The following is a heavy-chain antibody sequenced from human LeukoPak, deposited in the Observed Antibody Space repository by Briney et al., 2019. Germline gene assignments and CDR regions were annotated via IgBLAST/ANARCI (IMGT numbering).Heavy chain of an antibody. CDR3: ARGTTVRQRGYYYYYMDV. Sequence: SVKVSCKASGGTFSSYAISWVRQAPGQGLEWMGGIIPIFGTANYAQKFQGRVTITTDESTSTAYMELSSLRSEDTAVYYCARGTTVRQRGYYYYYMDVWGKGTTVTVSS. CDR1: GGTFSSYA. V-gene: IGHV1-69*05. D-gene: IGHD4-17*01. CDR2: IIPIFGTA. J-gene: IGHJ6*03.